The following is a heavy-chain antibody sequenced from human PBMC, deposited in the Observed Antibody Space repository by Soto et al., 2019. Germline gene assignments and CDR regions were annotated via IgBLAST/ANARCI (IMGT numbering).Heavy chain of an antibody. CDR2: VSYSGST. Sequence: PSETLSLTCSPSGGAICGYYWSWIRQPPGKALEWIGYVSYSGSTDYPPSLKSRVSLSIDTSKNQFSLQMNCVTAADTAVYYCARHGSDSGWFFFGRWDQGARGRVSS. D-gene: IGHD6-19*01. V-gene: IGHV4-59*08. CDR1: GGAICGYY. CDR3: ARHGSDSGWFFFGR. J-gene: IGHJ4*01.